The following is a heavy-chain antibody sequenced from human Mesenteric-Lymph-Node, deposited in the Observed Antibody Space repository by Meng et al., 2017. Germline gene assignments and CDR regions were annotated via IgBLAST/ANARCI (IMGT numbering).Heavy chain of an antibody. V-gene: IGHV4-39*01. Sequence: QPHLQAPGPGLVRPSGALSRTCSVSGGSISTSGYYWGWIRQPPGKGLEWIGSIGHSGFTYYTPSLKSRVTVSIDTSRNQFSLWLTSVTAADTAVYYCVRSSAWVRTGFDPWGQGTLVTVSS. CDR3: VRSSAWVRTGFDP. CDR2: IGHSGFT. J-gene: IGHJ5*02. CDR1: GGSISTSGYY. D-gene: IGHD6-19*01.